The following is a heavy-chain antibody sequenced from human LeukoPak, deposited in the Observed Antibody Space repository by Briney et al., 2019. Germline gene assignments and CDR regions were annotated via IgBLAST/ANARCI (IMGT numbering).Heavy chain of an antibody. CDR1: GFTFDDYA. CDR2: ISWNSGSI. V-gene: IGHV3-9*01. CDR3: ARWVIAAAGDPGDY. D-gene: IGHD6-13*01. J-gene: IGHJ4*02. Sequence: GRSLRLSCAASGFTFDDYAMHWVRQAPGKGLEWVSGISWNSGSIGYADSVKGRFTISRDNAKNSLYLQMNSLRAEDTAVYYCARWVIAAAGDPGDYWGQGTLVTVSS.